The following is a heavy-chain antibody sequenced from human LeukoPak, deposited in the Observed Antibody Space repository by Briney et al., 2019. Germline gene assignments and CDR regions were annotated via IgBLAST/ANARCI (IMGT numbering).Heavy chain of an antibody. Sequence: PGGSPRLSCAASGFTFSSYSMNWVRQAPGKGLEWVSAISGSGGSTYYADSVKGRFTISRDNSKNTLYLQMNSLRAEDTAVYYCAKDQYSGYANTFDYWGQGTLVTVSS. CDR2: ISGSGGST. CDR1: GFTFSSYS. J-gene: IGHJ4*02. V-gene: IGHV3-23*01. CDR3: AKDQYSGYANTFDY. D-gene: IGHD5-12*01.